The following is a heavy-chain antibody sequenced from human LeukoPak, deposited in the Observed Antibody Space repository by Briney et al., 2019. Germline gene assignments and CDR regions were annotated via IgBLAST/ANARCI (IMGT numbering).Heavy chain of an antibody. CDR3: ARHIPLIHPITGSYHYYMDV. CDR1: RGSISTKNYF. J-gene: IGHJ6*03. CDR2: ISHSGGT. D-gene: IGHD3-22*01. Sequence: SETLSLTCTVSRGSISTKNYFWGWIRQPPGKGLEWIGSISHSGGTYYSPSLKSRVTISIDTSKTQFSLKLRSVTAADTAVYFCARHIPLIHPITGSYHYYMDVWGEGTTVAVSS. V-gene: IGHV4-39*01.